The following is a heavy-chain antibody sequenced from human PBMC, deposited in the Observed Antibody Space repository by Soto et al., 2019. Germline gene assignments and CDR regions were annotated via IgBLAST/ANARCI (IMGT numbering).Heavy chain of an antibody. CDR1: GFTFSSYG. J-gene: IGHJ4*02. D-gene: IGHD4-17*01. CDR3: EKDTGSSYFDY. Sequence: PGGSLRLSCAASGFTFSSYGMHWVRQAPGKGLEWVAVISYDGSNKYYADSVKGRFTISRDNSKNTLYLQMNSLRAEDTAVYYCEKDTGSSYFDYWGQGTRVTVSS. CDR2: ISYDGSNK. V-gene: IGHV3-30*18.